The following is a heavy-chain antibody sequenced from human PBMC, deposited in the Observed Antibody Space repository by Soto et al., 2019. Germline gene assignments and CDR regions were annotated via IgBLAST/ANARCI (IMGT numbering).Heavy chain of an antibody. D-gene: IGHD3-10*01. V-gene: IGHV3-48*03. CDR1: GFTFSSYE. J-gene: IGHJ6*02. Sequence: GSLRLSCAASGFTFSSYEMNWVRQAPGKGLEWVSYISSSGSTIYYADSVKGRFTISRDNAKNSLYLQMNSLRAEDTAVYYCARDRGGYGPPDVWGQGTTVTVSS. CDR3: ARDRGGYGPPDV. CDR2: ISSSGSTI.